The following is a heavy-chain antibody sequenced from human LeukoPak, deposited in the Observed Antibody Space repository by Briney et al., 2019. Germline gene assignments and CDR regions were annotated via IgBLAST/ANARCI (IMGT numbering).Heavy chain of an antibody. Sequence: GGSLRLSCAASGFTFSSYAMSWVRQAPGKGLEWVSAIRGSGGSTYYADSVKGRFTISRDNSKNTLYLQMNSLRAEDTAVYYCAKAYYDSSGYTDWGQGTLVTVSS. V-gene: IGHV3-23*01. D-gene: IGHD3-22*01. CDR3: AKAYYDSSGYTD. CDR1: GFTFSSYA. CDR2: IRGSGGST. J-gene: IGHJ4*02.